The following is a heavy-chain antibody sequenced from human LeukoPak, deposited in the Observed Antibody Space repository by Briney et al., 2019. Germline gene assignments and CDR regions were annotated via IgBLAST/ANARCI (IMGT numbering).Heavy chain of an antibody. V-gene: IGHV3-23*01. D-gene: IGHD5-18*01. CDR1: GFTFSSYA. CDR3: AKGSSFGLGYYYYMDV. Sequence: PGGSLRLSCAASGFTFSSYAMSWVRQAPGKGLEWVSGISGSGGSTYYADSVKGRFTISRDNSKNTLSLQMNRLSAEDTAVYYCAKGSSFGLGYYYYMDVWGNGTTVAASS. CDR2: ISGSGGST. J-gene: IGHJ6*03.